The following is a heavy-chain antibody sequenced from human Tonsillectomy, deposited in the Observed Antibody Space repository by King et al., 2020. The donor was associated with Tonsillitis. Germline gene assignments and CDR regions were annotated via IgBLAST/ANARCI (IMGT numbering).Heavy chain of an antibody. D-gene: IGHD3-22*01. Sequence: VQLVXSGGGLVQPGGSLXLSCAXSGFTFSNYAMSWVRQAPGXGLEWVSVIYSGGSSTYYADXVKGRFTXSRENSKNTLYLQMNSLRAEDTAVYYCAKAGXXVITXGLDXWGQXXXVTVSS. CDR1: GFTFSNYA. CDR2: IYSGGSST. J-gene: IGHJ4*02. CDR3: AKAGXXVITXGLDX. V-gene: IGHV3-23*03.